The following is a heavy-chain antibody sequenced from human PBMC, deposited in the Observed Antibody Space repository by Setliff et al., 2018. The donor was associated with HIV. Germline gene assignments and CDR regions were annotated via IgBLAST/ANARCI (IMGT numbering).Heavy chain of an antibody. CDR1: GVTSGDYY. CDR3: ARGFCSGGFCHPNFYHYMDV. V-gene: IGHV4-31*03. D-gene: IGHD2-15*01. CDR2: IYSSGTK. Sequence: SETLSLTCTFSGVTSGDYYWTWIRRHPVKGLEWIGYIYSSGTKYYNPSLKSRLAISLDTSKNQFSLNLKSVTAADAAVYYCARGFCSGGFCHPNFYHYMDVWGKGTTGTV. J-gene: IGHJ6*03.